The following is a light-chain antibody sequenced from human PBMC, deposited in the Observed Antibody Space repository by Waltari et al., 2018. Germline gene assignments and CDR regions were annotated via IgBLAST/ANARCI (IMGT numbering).Light chain of an antibody. CDR3: NSYTGSSSWV. V-gene: IGLV2-14*03. J-gene: IGLJ3*02. Sequence: QSALTQPASVSGSPGQSITISCTGTSSDVGFYNYVSWYQQYPGKAPILIIYDVFQRPSGVSNRFSGSKSGNTASLTISGLQTEDEGDYYCNSYTGSSSWVFGGGTKLTVL. CDR1: SSDVGFYNY. CDR2: DVF.